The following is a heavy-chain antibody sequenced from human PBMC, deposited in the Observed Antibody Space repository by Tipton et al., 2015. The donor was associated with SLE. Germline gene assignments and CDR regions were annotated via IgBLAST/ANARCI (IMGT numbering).Heavy chain of an antibody. D-gene: IGHD3-10*01. J-gene: IGHJ3*02. CDR1: GGSISSYY. CDR3: ARDRGGGPTPDAFDI. CDR2: IYYSGST. Sequence: TLSLTCTVSGGSISSYYWSWIRQPPGKGLEWIGYIYYSGSTNYNPSLKSRVTISVDTSKNQFSLKLSSVTAADTAVYYCARDRGGGPTPDAFDIWGQGIMVTVSS. V-gene: IGHV4-59*01.